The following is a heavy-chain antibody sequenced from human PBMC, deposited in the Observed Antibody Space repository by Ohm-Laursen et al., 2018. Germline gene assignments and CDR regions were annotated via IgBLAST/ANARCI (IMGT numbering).Heavy chain of an antibody. Sequence: SLRLSCAASGFTFSSYAMSWVRQAPGKGLEWVSAISGSGGSTYYADSVKGRFTISRDNAKNSPHLQMNSLRAEDTAVYYCAREGPRAISYYGSGSSDYYYYGLDVWGQGTTVTVSS. CDR3: AREGPRAISYYGSGSSDYYYYGLDV. J-gene: IGHJ6*02. D-gene: IGHD3-10*01. V-gene: IGHV3-23*01. CDR1: GFTFSSYA. CDR2: ISGSGGST.